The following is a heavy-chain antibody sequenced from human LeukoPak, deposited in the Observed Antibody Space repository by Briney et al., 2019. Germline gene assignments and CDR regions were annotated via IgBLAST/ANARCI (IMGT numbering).Heavy chain of an antibody. CDR2: IIPIFGTA. V-gene: IGHV1-69*05. D-gene: IGHD2-2*01. CDR1: GYTFSSYD. J-gene: IGHJ5*02. CDR3: ARLGYCSSTSCPRP. Sequence: SVKVSCKASGYTFSSYDISWVRQAPGQGLEWMGGIIPIFGTANYAQKFQGRVTITTDESTSTAYMELSSLRSEDTAVYYCARLGYCSSTSCPRPWGQGTLVTVSS.